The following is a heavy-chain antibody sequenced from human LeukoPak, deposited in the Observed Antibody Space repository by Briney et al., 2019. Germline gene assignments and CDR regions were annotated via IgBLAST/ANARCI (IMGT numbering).Heavy chain of an antibody. CDR1: GGSISSSSYY. CDR3: ARRSSYYDSSGYYPFDY. V-gene: IGHV4-39*02. J-gene: IGHJ4*02. D-gene: IGHD3-22*01. CDR2: IYYSGST. Sequence: SETLSPTCTVSGGSISSSSYYWGWIRQPPGKGLEWIGSIYYSGSTYYNPSPKSRVSISVDTSKNHFSLMLSSVTAADTAVYYCARRSSYYDSSGYYPFDYWGQGTLVTVSS.